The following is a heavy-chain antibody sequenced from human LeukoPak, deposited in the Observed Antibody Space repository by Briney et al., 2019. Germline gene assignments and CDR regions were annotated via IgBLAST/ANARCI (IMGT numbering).Heavy chain of an antibody. Sequence: SQTLSLTCAISGDSASSNRAAWNWVRRSPSRGLEWLGRTYYRSKWYNDYAVSVKSRITINQDTSKNQFSLQLNSVTPEDTAVYYCARASEWLVDYWGQGTLVTVSS. V-gene: IGHV6-1*01. D-gene: IGHD6-19*01. CDR3: ARASEWLVDY. CDR2: TYYRSKWYN. J-gene: IGHJ4*02. CDR1: GDSASSNRAA.